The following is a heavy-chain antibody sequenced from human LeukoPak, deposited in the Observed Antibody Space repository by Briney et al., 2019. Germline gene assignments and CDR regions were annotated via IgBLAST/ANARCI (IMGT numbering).Heavy chain of an antibody. D-gene: IGHD2-21*01. CDR3: ARGGGSCGGDCFDY. CDR2: VNPNSGGT. J-gene: IGHJ4*02. V-gene: IGHV1-2*02. CDR1: GYTFTGYY. Sequence: GASVKVSCKASGYTFTGYYLHWMRQAPGQGLEWMGWVNPNSGGTNYAQKFQGRVTINRDTSISTAYMELSRLRSDDTAVYYCARGGGSCGGDCFDYRGQGTLVTVSS.